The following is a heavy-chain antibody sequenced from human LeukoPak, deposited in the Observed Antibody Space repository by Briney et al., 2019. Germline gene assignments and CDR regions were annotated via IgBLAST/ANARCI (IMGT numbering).Heavy chain of an antibody. V-gene: IGHV3-21*01. J-gene: IGHJ4*02. D-gene: IGHD3-3*01. Sequence: GGSLRLSCAASGFTFSSYEMNWVRQARGKGLEWVSYISSSSSYIYYADSVKGRFTISRDNAKISLYLQMNSLRAEDTAVYYCARDLNDFWSGPPAFVYWGQGTLVTVSS. CDR1: GFTFSSYE. CDR3: ARDLNDFWSGPPAFVY. CDR2: ISSSSSYI.